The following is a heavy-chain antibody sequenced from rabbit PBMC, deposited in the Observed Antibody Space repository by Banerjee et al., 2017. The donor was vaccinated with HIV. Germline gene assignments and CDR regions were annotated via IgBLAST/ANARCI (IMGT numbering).Heavy chain of an antibody. CDR2: IYAGSSGTT. Sequence: QSLEESGGDLVKPGASLTLTCTASGFSFNSNYYICWVRQAPGKGLEWIACIYAGSSGTTYYASWAKGRFTISKSSSTTVTLQMTSLTAADTATYFCARELTGSGYYSFNLWGQGTLVTVS. CDR3: ARELTGSGYYSFNL. D-gene: IGHD8-1*01. CDR1: GFSFNSNYY. V-gene: IGHV1S40*01. J-gene: IGHJ4*01.